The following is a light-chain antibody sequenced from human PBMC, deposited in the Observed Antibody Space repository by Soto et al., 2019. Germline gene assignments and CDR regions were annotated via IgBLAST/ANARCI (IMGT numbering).Light chain of an antibody. CDR3: QQYVTSPFS. J-gene: IGKJ3*01. CDR1: QSVSSY. CDR2: GAS. Sequence: EIVLTQSPATLSLSPGERATLSCRASQSVSSYLAWYQQKPGQAPRLLIYGASSRATGIPDRFCGSGSWTDFTLTISRLEPEDFAVYYCQQYVTSPFSFGPGTKVDIK. V-gene: IGKV3-20*01.